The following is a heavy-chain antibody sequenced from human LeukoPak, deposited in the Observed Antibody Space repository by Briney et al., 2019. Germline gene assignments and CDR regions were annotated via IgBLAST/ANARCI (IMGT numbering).Heavy chain of an antibody. CDR1: GGTFISYA. J-gene: IGHJ4*02. D-gene: IGHD3-22*01. V-gene: IGHV1-69*13. Sequence: SVKVSCKASGGTFISYAISWVRQAPGQGLEWMGGIIPIFGTANYAQKFQGRVTITADESTSTAYMELSSLRSEDTAVYYCARSTLGTYYYESSGYYPFDYWGQGTLVTVSS. CDR3: ARSTLGTYYYESSGYYPFDY. CDR2: IIPIFGTA.